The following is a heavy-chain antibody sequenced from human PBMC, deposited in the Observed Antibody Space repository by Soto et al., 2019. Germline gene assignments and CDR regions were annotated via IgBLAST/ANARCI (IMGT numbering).Heavy chain of an antibody. CDR3: ARGLLYGGAPPPADY. CDR1: GFTFSDYY. CDR2: IDSGSRYK. D-gene: IGHD4-17*01. J-gene: IGHJ4*02. Sequence: QVQLVESGGVLGKPGGSLRLSCAASGFTFSDYYMSWFRRAPGKGLEWLSYIDSGSRYKNYADSVKGRSTISRDNAQNTLHLELNSLKVEDTATYFCARGLLYGGAPPPADYWGQGTGVTVSS. V-gene: IGHV3-11*05.